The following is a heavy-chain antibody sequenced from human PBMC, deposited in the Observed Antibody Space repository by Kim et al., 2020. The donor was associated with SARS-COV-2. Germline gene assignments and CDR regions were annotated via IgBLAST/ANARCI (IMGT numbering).Heavy chain of an antibody. CDR2: IYSGGST. J-gene: IGHJ6*02. CDR3: ARDRIAARTYRYGMDV. D-gene: IGHD6-13*01. Sequence: GGSLRLSCAASGFTVSSNYMSWVRQAPGKGLEWVSVIYSGGSTYYADSVKGRFTISRHNSKNTLYLQMNSLRAEDTAVYYCARDRIAARTYRYGMDVWGQGTTVTVSS. CDR1: GFTVSSNY. V-gene: IGHV3-53*04.